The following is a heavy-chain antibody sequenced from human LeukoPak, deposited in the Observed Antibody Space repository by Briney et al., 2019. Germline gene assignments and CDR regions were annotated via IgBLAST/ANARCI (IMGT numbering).Heavy chain of an antibody. CDR3: ARDLNDYYSYYFDY. CDR1: GFSFSSYD. V-gene: IGHV3-48*03. J-gene: IGHJ4*02. Sequence: PGGSLRLSCAASGFSFSSYDMNWVRQAPGKGLEWVSYISSSGNTIYYADSVKGRFTVSRDNAKKSLFLQMNSLRAEDSAVYYCARDLNDYYSYYFDYWGQGTLVTVSS. CDR2: ISSSGNTI. D-gene: IGHD3-22*01.